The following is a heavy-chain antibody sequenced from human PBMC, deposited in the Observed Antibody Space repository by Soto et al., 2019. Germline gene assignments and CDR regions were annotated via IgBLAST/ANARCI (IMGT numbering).Heavy chain of an antibody. CDR2: IYSGGST. J-gene: IGHJ3*02. D-gene: IGHD2-2*01. CDR1: GFTVSSNY. V-gene: IGHV3-53*04. Sequence: GGSLRLSCAASGFTVSSNYMSWVRQAPGKGLEWVSVIYSGGSTYYADSVKGRFTISRHNSKNTLYLQMNSLRAEDTAVYYCARERPVVPAAMLKDDAFDIWGQGTMVTVSS. CDR3: ARERPVVPAAMLKDDAFDI.